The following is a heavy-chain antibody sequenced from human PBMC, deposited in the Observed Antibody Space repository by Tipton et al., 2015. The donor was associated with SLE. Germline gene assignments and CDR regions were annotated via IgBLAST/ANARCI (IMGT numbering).Heavy chain of an antibody. Sequence: TLSLTCTVSGGSISSGSYYWSWIRQPAGKGLEWIGYIYTSGSTNYNPSLKSRVTISVDTSKNQFSLKLSSVTAADTAVYYCARAPEWLRFPDYWGQGTLVTVSS. CDR1: GGSISSGSYY. V-gene: IGHV4-61*09. D-gene: IGHD5-12*01. CDR2: IYTSGST. CDR3: ARAPEWLRFPDY. J-gene: IGHJ4*02.